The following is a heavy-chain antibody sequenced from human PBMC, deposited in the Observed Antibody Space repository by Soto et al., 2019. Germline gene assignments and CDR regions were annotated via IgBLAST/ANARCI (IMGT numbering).Heavy chain of an antibody. CDR2: ISGSGGST. V-gene: IGHV3-23*01. CDR3: AKSKVGLSSSSPPFDP. Sequence: EVQLLESGGGLVQPGGSLRLSCAASGFTFSSYAMSWVRQAPGKGLEWVSAISGSGGSTYYADSVKGRFTISRDNSKNTLYLQMNSLRAEDTAVYYCAKSKVGLSSSSPPFDPWGQGTLVTVSS. CDR1: GFTFSSYA. J-gene: IGHJ5*02. D-gene: IGHD6-13*01.